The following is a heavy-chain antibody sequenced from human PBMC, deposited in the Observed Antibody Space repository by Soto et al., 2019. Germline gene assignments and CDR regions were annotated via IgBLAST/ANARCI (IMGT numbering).Heavy chain of an antibody. CDR1: VYSFTSYW. D-gene: IGHD6-25*01. Sequence: GESLKISCKGSVYSFTSYWISWVRQMPGKGLEWMGRIDPSDSYTNYSPSFQGHVTISADKSISTAYLQWSSLKASDTAMYYCARSAVGTNWFDPWGQGTLVTVSS. V-gene: IGHV5-10-1*01. J-gene: IGHJ5*02. CDR3: ARSAVGTNWFDP. CDR2: IDPSDSYT.